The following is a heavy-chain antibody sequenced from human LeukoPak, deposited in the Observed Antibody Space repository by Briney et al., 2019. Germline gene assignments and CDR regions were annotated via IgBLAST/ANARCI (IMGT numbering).Heavy chain of an antibody. CDR3: ARDLSHYYDSSGYYYAFDY. CDR2: ISYDGSNK. D-gene: IGHD3-22*01. Sequence: PGGSLRLSCAASGFTFSNYAMHWVRRAPGKGLEWVAVISYDGSNKYYADSVKGRFTISRDNSKNTLYLQMNSLRAEDTAVYYCARDLSHYYDSSGYYYAFDYWGQGTLVTVSS. J-gene: IGHJ4*02. CDR1: GFTFSNYA. V-gene: IGHV3-30*19.